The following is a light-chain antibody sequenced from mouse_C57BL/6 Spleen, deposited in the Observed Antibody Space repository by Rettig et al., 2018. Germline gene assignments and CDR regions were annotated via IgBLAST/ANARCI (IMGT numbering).Light chain of an antibody. CDR2: RVS. CDR3: LQVTHVPLT. CDR1: QSLENSNGNTY. Sequence: CRSSQSLENSNGNTYLNWYLQKPGQSPQLLIYRVSNRFSGVLDRFSGSGSGTDFTLKISRVEAEDLGVYFCLQVTHVPLTFGAGTKLELK. V-gene: IGKV1-122*01. J-gene: IGKJ5*01.